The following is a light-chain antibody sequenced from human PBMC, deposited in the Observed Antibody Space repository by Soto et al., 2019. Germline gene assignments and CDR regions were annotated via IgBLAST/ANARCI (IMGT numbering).Light chain of an antibody. CDR3: HQYAWSPLT. V-gene: IGKV3-20*01. CDR2: DAS. CDR1: QSVPRSY. Sequence: PGERATLSCRASQSVPRSYLAWYQQRPGQAPRLVIYDASSRATGIPDRFSGSESGTEYTLPISSLESEDFAVYYCHQYAWSPLTFGQGTRLEIK. J-gene: IGKJ5*01.